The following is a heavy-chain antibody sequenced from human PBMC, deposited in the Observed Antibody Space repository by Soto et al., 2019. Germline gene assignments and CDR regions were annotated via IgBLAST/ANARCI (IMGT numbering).Heavy chain of an antibody. CDR2: INPSGGST. Sequence: ASVKVSCKASGYTFTSYYMHWVRQAPGQGLEWMGIINPSGGSTSYAQKFQGRVTMTRDTSTSTVYMELSSLRSEDTAVYYCASGGDILTGYYPGKYFDYWGQGTLVTVSS. J-gene: IGHJ4*02. CDR3: ASGGDILTGYYPGKYFDY. V-gene: IGHV1-46*03. CDR1: GYTFTSYY. D-gene: IGHD3-9*01.